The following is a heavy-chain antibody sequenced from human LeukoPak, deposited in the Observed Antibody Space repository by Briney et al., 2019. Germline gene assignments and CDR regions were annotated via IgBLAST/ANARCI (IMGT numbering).Heavy chain of an antibody. CDR2: IWYDESKK. V-gene: IGHV3-33*01. D-gene: IGHD2-8*02. J-gene: IGHJ4*02. Sequence: GRSLRLSCAASGFTFTSYAMHWVRQAPGKGLEWVAVIWYDESKKYYADSVKGRFTISRDNSKDTLYLQMNSLRVEDTAMYYCARDGCLLSSWCDYWGRGTLVTVFS. CDR1: GFTFTSYA. CDR3: ARDGCLLSSWCDY.